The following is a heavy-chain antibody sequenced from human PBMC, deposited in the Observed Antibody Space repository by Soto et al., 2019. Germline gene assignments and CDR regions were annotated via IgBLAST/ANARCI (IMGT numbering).Heavy chain of an antibody. CDR2: ISAYNGNT. CDR3: ARGGGGYNLNWLDP. V-gene: IGHV1-18*01. CDR1: GYTXNSYG. Sequence: SXKVSFKASGYTXNSYGSGWVRQAPGQGLEWMGWISAYNGNTNYAQKLKGRVTMTTDTYTSTAYIELMNLISDDTAVYYCARGGGGYNLNWLDPWGQGTLVTVSS. D-gene: IGHD5-12*01. J-gene: IGHJ5*02.